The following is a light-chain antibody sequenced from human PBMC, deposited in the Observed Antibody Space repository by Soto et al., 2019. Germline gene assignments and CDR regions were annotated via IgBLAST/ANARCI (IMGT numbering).Light chain of an antibody. V-gene: IGLV2-8*01. CDR3: SSFASSNTWV. Sequence: QSALTQPPSASGSPGQSVTISCTGTSSDVGAYNYVSWYQQHACKAPKLVIYEVTKRPSGVPDRFSGSKSANTASLTVSGLQAEDEADYYCSSFASSNTWVFGGGKQLTVL. CDR2: EVT. J-gene: IGLJ3*02. CDR1: SSDVGAYNY.